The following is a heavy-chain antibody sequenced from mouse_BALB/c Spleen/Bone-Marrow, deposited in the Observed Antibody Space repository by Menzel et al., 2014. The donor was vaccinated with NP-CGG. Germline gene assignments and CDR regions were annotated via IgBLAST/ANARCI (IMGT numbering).Heavy chain of an antibody. CDR3: ARSYGYERSWFAY. CDR2: INPNNGGT. D-gene: IGHD2-2*01. J-gene: IGHJ3*01. CDR1: GYTFTEYT. Sequence: VQFQQPGPEVVKPGASVKISCKTSGYTFTEYTMHWVKQSHGKSLEWIGGINPNNGGTTYNQKFKGKATLTVDKSSSTAYMELRSLTSEDSAVYYCARSYGYERSWFAYWGQGTLVTVSA. V-gene: IGHV1-18*01.